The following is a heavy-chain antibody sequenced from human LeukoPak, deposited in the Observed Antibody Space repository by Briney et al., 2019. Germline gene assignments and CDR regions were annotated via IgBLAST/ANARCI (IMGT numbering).Heavy chain of an antibody. Sequence: GASVKVSCKASGYTFTSYGISWVRQAPGQGLEGMGWISAYNGNTNYAQKLQGRVTMITDTSTSTAYMELRSLRSDDTAVYYCARDGFTITMVRGVIINWFDPWGQGTLVTVSS. CDR1: GYTFTSYG. CDR2: ISAYNGNT. CDR3: ARDGFTITMVRGVIINWFDP. V-gene: IGHV1-18*04. D-gene: IGHD3-10*01. J-gene: IGHJ5*02.